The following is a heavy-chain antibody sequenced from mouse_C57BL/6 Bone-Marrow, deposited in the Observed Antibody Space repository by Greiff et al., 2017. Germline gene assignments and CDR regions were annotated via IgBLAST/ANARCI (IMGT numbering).Heavy chain of an antibody. D-gene: IGHD1-1*01. CDR2: IWSGGST. CDR1: GFSLTSYG. J-gene: IGHJ4*01. CDR3: ARKDYYYGSSYYYAMDY. Sequence: QVQLQQSGPGLVQPSQSLSITCTVSGFSLTSYGVHWVRQSPGKGLEWLGVIWSGGSTDYNAAFISRLSISKDNSKSQVFFKMNSLQADDTAIYYCARKDYYYGSSYYYAMDYWGQGTSVTVSS. V-gene: IGHV2-2*01.